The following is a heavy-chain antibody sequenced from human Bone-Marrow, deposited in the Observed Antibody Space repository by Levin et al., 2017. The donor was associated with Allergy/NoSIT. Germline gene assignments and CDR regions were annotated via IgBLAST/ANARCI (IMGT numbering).Heavy chain of an antibody. CDR1: GFTFPNFA. J-gene: IGHJ4*02. V-gene: IGHV3-30*04. CDR3: AKVRSASCYHCCFDS. Sequence: LSLTCATSGFTFPNFAIHWVRQAPGEGLEWVAVTSYDGNKKDYADSVKGRFTISRDNHKKTVFLQMNSLRADDTGIYYCAKVRSASCYHCCFDSWGQGTLVTVSS. D-gene: IGHD2-2*01. CDR2: TSYDGNKK.